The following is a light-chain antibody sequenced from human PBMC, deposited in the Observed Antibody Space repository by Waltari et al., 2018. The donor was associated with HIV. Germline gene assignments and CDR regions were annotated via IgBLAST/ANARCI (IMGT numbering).Light chain of an antibody. CDR3: GTWDTTLSAVV. V-gene: IGLV1-51*01. CDR2: DDD. J-gene: IGLJ2*01. Sequence: QSVLTQPPSVSAAPGETVIISCSGSSSNIGNNYVSWYPQLPGTAPKLFIYDDDLRHSGIPDRFSGSRSGTSATLGITGLQTGDEADYYCGTWDTTLSAVVFGGGTKLTVL. CDR1: SSNIGNNY.